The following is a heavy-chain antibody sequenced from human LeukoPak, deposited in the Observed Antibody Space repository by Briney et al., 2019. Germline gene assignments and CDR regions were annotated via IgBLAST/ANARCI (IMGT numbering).Heavy chain of an antibody. D-gene: IGHD6-13*01. J-gene: IGHJ6*02. V-gene: IGHV3-7*01. Sequence: PGGSLRLSCAASGFTFSSYWMSWVRQAPGKGLEWVANIKQDGSEKYYVDSVKGRFTISGDNAKNSLYLQMNSLRAEDTAVYYCAREQYSSSWYESTDYYYGMDVWGQGTTVTVSS. CDR3: AREQYSSSWYESTDYYYGMDV. CDR2: IKQDGSEK. CDR1: GFTFSSYW.